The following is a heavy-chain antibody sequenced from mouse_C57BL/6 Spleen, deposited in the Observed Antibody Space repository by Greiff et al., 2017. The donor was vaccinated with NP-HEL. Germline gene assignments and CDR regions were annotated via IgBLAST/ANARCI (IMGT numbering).Heavy chain of an antibody. D-gene: IGHD1-1*01. J-gene: IGHJ4*01. V-gene: IGHV5-17*01. Sequence: EVKLMESGGGLVKPGGSLKLSCAASGFTFSDYGMHWVRQAPEKGLEWVAYISSGSSTIYYADTVKGRFTISRDNAKNTLFLQMTSLRSEDTAMYYCARVATTVVGAMDYWGQGTSVTVSS. CDR3: ARVATTVVGAMDY. CDR1: GFTFSDYG. CDR2: ISSGSSTI.